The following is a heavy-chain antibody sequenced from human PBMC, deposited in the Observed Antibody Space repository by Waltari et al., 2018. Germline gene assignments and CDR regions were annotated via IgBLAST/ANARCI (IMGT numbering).Heavy chain of an antibody. CDR1: GYSFTTYW. Sequence: EVQLVQSGAEVKKPGESLKISCQGSGYSFTTYWIGRVRQMPGKGLEWMGFIYPDDSDTRYSPSFQGQVTISADKSISTTYLQWNTLKASDTAMYYCAREKGYSSGNFDYWGQGTLVTVSS. CDR2: IYPDDSDT. V-gene: IGHV5-51*01. CDR3: AREKGYSSGNFDY. J-gene: IGHJ4*02. D-gene: IGHD6-19*01.